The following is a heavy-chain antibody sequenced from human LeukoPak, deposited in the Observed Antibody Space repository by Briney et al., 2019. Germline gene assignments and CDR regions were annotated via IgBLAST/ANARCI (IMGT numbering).Heavy chain of an antibody. V-gene: IGHV3-64*01. CDR3: ASGRWYGDY. Sequence: GGSLRLSCAASGFTFSSYAMHWVRQAPGKGLEYVSAISSNGGSTYYANSVKGRFTISRDNSKNALYLQMGSLRAEDMAVYYCASGRWYGDYWGQGTLVTVSS. CDR1: GFTFSSYA. D-gene: IGHD6-13*01. J-gene: IGHJ4*02. CDR2: ISSNGGST.